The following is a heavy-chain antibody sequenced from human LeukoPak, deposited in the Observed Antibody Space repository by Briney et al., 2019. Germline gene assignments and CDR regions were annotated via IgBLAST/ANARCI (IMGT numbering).Heavy chain of an antibody. Sequence: GGSLRLSCAASGFTFSSYSMNWVRQAPGKGLEWVSSISSSSSYIYYADSVKGRFTISRDNAKNSLYLQMNSLRAEDTAVYCCARSDTKLGYCSSTSCHTDYWGQGTLVTVSS. J-gene: IGHJ4*02. D-gene: IGHD2-2*02. CDR3: ARSDTKLGYCSSTSCHTDY. CDR2: ISSSSSYI. CDR1: GFTFSSYS. V-gene: IGHV3-21*01.